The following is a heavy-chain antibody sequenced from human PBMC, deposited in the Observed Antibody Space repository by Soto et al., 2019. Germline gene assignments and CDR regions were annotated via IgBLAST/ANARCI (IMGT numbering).Heavy chain of an antibody. J-gene: IGHJ5*02. Sequence: PSETLSLTCTVSGGSISSGGYYWSWIRQHPGKGLEWIGYIYYSGSTYYNPSLKNRVTISVDTSKNQFSLKLSSVTAADTAVYYCARDLLLGPGRWFDPWGQGTLVTVSS. CDR3: ARDLLLGPGRWFDP. CDR2: IYYSGST. D-gene: IGHD3-22*01. V-gene: IGHV4-31*03. CDR1: GGSISSGGYY.